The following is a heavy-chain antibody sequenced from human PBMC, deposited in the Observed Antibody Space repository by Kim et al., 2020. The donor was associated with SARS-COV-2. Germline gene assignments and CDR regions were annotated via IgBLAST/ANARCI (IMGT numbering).Heavy chain of an antibody. CDR3: ARDIRSRDIVVVPAAYHY. CDR1: GYTFTSYG. D-gene: IGHD2-2*01. V-gene: IGHV1-18*01. J-gene: IGHJ4*01. CDR2: ISAYNGNT. Sequence: AAVKVSCKASGYTFTSYGISWVRQAPGQGLEWIGWISAYNGNTNYAQKLQGRVTMTTDTSTSTAYMELRSLRSDDTDVYFCARDIRSRDIVVVPAAYHYW.